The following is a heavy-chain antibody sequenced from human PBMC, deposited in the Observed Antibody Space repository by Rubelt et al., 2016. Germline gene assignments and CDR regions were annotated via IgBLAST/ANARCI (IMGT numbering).Heavy chain of an antibody. D-gene: IGHD4-23*01. CDR2: ISAYNGNT. V-gene: IGHV1-18*01. CDR1: GYTFTSYG. Sequence: QVQLVQSGAEVKKPGASVKVSCKASGYTFTSYGISWVRQAPGQGIEWMGWISAYNGNTNYAQKLQGRGIMTTETCTSTAYMELMSLRSDDTAVYYCARDVGGNSVRYYFDYWGQGTLVTVSS. CDR3: ARDVGGNSVRYYFDY. J-gene: IGHJ4*02.